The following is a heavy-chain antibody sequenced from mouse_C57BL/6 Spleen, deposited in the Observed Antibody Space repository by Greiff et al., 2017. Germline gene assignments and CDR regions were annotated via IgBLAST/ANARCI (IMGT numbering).Heavy chain of an antibody. CDR2: SRNKANGSTS. CDR3: AREHDVWYAMDY. CDR1: GFTFTDFY. J-gene: IGHJ4*01. V-gene: IGHV7-1*01. D-gene: IGHD2-10*02. Sequence: EVKVVESGGGLVQSGRSLRLSCATSGFTFTDFYMAWVRQAPGKGLEWIAASRNKANGSTSEYSASVKGRFIVSRATSPSYLYLQMNGLRAEDTAIDYCAREHDVWYAMDYWGQGTSVTVAS.